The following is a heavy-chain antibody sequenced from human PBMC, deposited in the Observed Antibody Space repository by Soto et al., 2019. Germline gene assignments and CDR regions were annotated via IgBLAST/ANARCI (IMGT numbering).Heavy chain of an antibody. CDR3: ARDTFGVVIIPADY. J-gene: IGHJ4*02. CDR2: ISAYNGNT. Sequence: QVQLVQSGAEVKKPGASVKVSCKASGYTFTSYGIIWVRQAPGQGLEWMGWISAYNGNTNYAQKLQGRVTMTTDTSTITAYMELRSLISDDTDVYYCARDTFGVVIIPADYWGQGTLVTVSS. V-gene: IGHV1-18*01. CDR1: GYTFTSYG. D-gene: IGHD3-3*01.